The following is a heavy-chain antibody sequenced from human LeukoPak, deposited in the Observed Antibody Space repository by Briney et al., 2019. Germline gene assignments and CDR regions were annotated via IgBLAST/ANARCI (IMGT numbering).Heavy chain of an antibody. Sequence: SGPTLVKPTQTLTLTCTFSGFSLSPSGVGVGWIRQPPGKALEWLALIYWNDDKRYSPSLKSRLTITKDTSKNQVVLTMTNMDPVDTATYYCAHRRVDCSSTSCYTPHFDYWGQGTLVTVSS. D-gene: IGHD2-2*02. CDR1: GFSLSPSGVG. V-gene: IGHV2-5*01. J-gene: IGHJ4*02. CDR2: IYWNDDK. CDR3: AHRRVDCSSTSCYTPHFDY.